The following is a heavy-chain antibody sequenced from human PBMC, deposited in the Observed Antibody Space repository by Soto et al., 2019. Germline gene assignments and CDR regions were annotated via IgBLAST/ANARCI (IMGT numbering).Heavy chain of an antibody. Sequence: PGGSLRLSCVASGFTLSNAYMAWVRQGPGKGLEWIGRIKSKSAGETIEYAAAVQGRFTISRDDSKNILSLQMNSLRVEDTAMYYCITEMTWVTTTAYWGQGTPATVSS. CDR3: ITEMTWVTTTAY. CDR2: IKSKSAGETI. D-gene: IGHD2-21*02. J-gene: IGHJ4*02. V-gene: IGHV3-15*05. CDR1: GFTLSNAY.